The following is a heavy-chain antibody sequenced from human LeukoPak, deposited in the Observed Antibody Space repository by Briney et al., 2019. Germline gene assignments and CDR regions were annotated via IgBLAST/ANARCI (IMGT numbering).Heavy chain of an antibody. V-gene: IGHV3-23*01. CDR3: ARQMATINH. CDR1: GFTFSSYA. Sequence: PGRSLRLSCAASGFTFSSYAMSWVRQAPGKGLEWVSAISGNGDSTYYADSVKGRFTISRDNSKNTLYLQMNSLRAEDTALYYCARQMATINHWGQGTLVTVSS. CDR2: ISGNGDST. D-gene: IGHD5-24*01. J-gene: IGHJ5*02.